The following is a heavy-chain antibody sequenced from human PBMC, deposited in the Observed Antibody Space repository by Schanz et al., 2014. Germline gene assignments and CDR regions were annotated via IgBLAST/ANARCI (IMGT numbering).Heavy chain of an antibody. CDR2: LSEGGGGT. CDR1: RFTVTNAW. CDR3: AKSQGSSFDS. V-gene: IGHV3-23*04. J-gene: IGHJ4*02. D-gene: IGHD6-13*01. Sequence: EAHLVESGGGLVKPGGSLTLSCAASRFTVTNAWMSWVRQAPGKGLEWVSALSEGGGGTHYADSVRGRFTISSDSSKNTLYLQMSSLRADDTAVYYCAKSQGSSFDSWGQGTLVTVSS.